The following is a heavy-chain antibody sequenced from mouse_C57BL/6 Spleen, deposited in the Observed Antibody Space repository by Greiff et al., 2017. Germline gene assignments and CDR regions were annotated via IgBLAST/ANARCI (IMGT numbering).Heavy chain of an antibody. CDR1: GYTFTSYW. CDR3: ARGDITTVSFDY. D-gene: IGHD1-1*01. V-gene: IGHV1-50*01. J-gene: IGHJ2*01. Sequence: QVQLQQPGAELVKPGASVTLSCTASGYTFTSYWMQWVKQRPGQGLEWIGEIDPSDRYTNYNQKFKGKATLTVDTSSSTAYMQLSSLTSEDSAVYYCARGDITTVSFDYWGQGTTLTVSS. CDR2: IDPSDRYT.